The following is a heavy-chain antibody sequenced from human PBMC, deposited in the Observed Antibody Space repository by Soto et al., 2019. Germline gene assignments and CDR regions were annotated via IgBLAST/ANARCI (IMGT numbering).Heavy chain of an antibody. CDR1: GGSISSSSYY. V-gene: IGHV4-39*02. Sequence: PSETLSLTCTVSGGSISSSSYYWGWIRQPPGKGLEWIGSIYYSGSTYYNPSLKSRVTISVDTSKNQFSLKLSSVTAADTAVYYCARDAFGSYRFQHWGQGTLVTVSS. CDR3: ARDAFGSYRFQH. CDR2: IYYSGST. D-gene: IGHD3-16*02. J-gene: IGHJ1*01.